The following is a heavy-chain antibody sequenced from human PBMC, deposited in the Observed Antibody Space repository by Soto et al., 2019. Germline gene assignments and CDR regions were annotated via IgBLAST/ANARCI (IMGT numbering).Heavy chain of an antibody. V-gene: IGHV3-7*01. CDR2: INQDGSES. CDR3: ARPGLVCNSPGCAN. CDR1: GLAFSSYG. D-gene: IGHD2-2*01. Sequence: EVQLVESGGGLVQPGGSLRLSCVVSGLAFSSYGMNWVRQAPGKGLEWVANINQDGSESYYVDSVKGRFTISRDNAKKAPDLQIPSPRAEGTAVDYWARPGLVCNSPGCANWGQGTLVTLSS. J-gene: IGHJ4*02.